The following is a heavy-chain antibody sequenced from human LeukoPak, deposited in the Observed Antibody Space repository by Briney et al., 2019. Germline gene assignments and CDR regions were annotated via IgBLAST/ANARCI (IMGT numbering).Heavy chain of an antibody. J-gene: IGHJ6*02. Sequence: PSETLSLTCAVSGGPISSGGYSWSWIRQPPGKGLEWIGYIYHSGSTYYNPSLKSRVTISVDRSKNQFSLKLSSVTAADTAVYYCARGLGGSSSPYYYYGMDVWGQGTTVTVSS. V-gene: IGHV4-30-2*01. D-gene: IGHD6-13*01. CDR1: GGPISSGGYS. CDR2: IYHSGST. CDR3: ARGLGGSSSPYYYYGMDV.